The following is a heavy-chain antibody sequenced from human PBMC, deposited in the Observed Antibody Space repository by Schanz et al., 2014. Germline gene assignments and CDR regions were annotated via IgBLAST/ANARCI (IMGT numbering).Heavy chain of an antibody. CDR3: AKGRGGTSSEGLDQYYGMDV. D-gene: IGHD6-6*01. J-gene: IGHJ6*02. CDR1: GFTFSDYY. CDR2: ISSSSIYT. Sequence: QVQLVESGGTLVKPGGSLRLSCVVSGFTFSDYYMSWIRQAPGKGLEWVSYISSSSIYTNYADSVKGRFTISRDNAKNSLYLQMNSLRGEDTAVYFCAKGRGGTSSEGLDQYYGMDVWGQGTTVTVSS. V-gene: IGHV3-11*06.